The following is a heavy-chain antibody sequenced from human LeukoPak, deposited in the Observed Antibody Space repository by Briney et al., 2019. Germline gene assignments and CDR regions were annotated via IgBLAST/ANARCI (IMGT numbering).Heavy chain of an antibody. J-gene: IGHJ4*02. Sequence: SETLSLTCTASGGSITSSSYYWGWVRQPPGKGLEWIGSIYYSGSTYDNPSSGSTYYNPSLKSRVTISVDTSKNQFSLKLSSVTAADTAVYYCARAEYCGGDCYSRYFDYWGQGTLVTVSS. D-gene: IGHD2-21*02. CDR1: GGSITSSSYY. CDR2: IYYSGSTYDNPSSGST. V-gene: IGHV4-39*01. CDR3: ARAEYCGGDCYSRYFDY.